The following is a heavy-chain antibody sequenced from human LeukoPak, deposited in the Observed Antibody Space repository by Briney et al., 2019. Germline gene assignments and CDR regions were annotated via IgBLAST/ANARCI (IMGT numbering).Heavy chain of an antibody. CDR1: VYSFSIYW. CDR3: ARLYDSSGFCNFDY. V-gene: IGHV5-51*01. J-gene: IGHJ4*02. D-gene: IGHD3-22*01. CDR2: IYPGDSDT. Sequence: GESLKISCKGSVYSFSIYWIGWVRQMLGRGLEWMGVIYPGDSDTRYSPSFQGQVTISADKSISTAYLQWSSLKASDTAMYYCARLYDSSGFCNFDYWGQGTLVTVSS.